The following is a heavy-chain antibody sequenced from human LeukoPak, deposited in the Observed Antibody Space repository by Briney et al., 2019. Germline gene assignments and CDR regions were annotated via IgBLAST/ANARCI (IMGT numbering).Heavy chain of an antibody. CDR3: ARTGTATVAGRRVYFLDY. Sequence: SETLSLSCTVSGGSISSYYWSWIRQPPGKGLEWVGNINYSGSTSYNHSLKSRVTISVDTSKNQFSLKLSSVTAADTAVYYRARTGTATVAGRRVYFLDYWGQGTLVTVSS. CDR1: GGSISSYY. D-gene: IGHD6-19*01. J-gene: IGHJ4*02. V-gene: IGHV4-59*12. CDR2: INYSGST.